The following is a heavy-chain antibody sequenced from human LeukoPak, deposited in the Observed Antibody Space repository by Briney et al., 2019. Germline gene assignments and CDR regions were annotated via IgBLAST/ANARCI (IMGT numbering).Heavy chain of an antibody. CDR3: ARGRGSSGWYFPY. CDR1: GGSISSYY. J-gene: IGHJ4*02. CDR2: IYYSGST. D-gene: IGHD6-19*01. V-gene: IGHV4-59*01. Sequence: KPSGTLSLTCTVSGGSISSYYWSWIRQPPGKGLEWIGYIYYSGSTNYNPSLKSRVTISVDTSKNQFSLKLSSVTAADTAVYYCARGRGSSGWYFPYWGQGTLVTVSS.